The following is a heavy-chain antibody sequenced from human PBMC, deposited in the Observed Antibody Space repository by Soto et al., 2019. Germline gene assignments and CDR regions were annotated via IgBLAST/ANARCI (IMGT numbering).Heavy chain of an antibody. CDR1: GYTLTELS. Sequence: ASVKVSCKVSGYTLTELSMHWVRQAPGKGLEWMGGFDPEEGETIYAQKFQGRVTMTEDTSTDTAYMGLSSLRSEDTAVYYCATYGSGSYYFGYRYYYYGMDVWGRETTVTVSS. V-gene: IGHV1-24*01. CDR2: FDPEEGET. J-gene: IGHJ6*02. CDR3: ATYGSGSYYFGYRYYYYGMDV. D-gene: IGHD3-10*01.